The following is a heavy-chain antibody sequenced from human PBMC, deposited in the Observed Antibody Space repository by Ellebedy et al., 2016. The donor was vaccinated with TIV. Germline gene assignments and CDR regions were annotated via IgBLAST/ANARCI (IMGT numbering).Heavy chain of an antibody. CDR3: ARDLYYYDSSGYYWGAFDI. V-gene: IGHV1-8*01. CDR1: GYTFTSYD. CDR2: MNPNSGNT. D-gene: IGHD3-22*01. J-gene: IGHJ3*02. Sequence: ASVKVSXXASGYTFTSYDINWVRQATGQGLEWMGWMNPNSGNTGYAQKFQGRVTMTRNTSISTAYMELSSLRSEDTAVYYCARDLYYYDSSGYYWGAFDIWGQGTMVTVSS.